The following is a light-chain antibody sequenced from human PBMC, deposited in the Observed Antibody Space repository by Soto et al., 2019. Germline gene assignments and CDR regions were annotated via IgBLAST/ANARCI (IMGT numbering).Light chain of an antibody. CDR1: QSIDAW. J-gene: IGKJ5*01. Sequence: DIQMTQSPSTLSASVGDRVTITCRASQSIDAWLAWYQHKPGRAPNVLIYKASTLQSGVPSRFSGSGSGTEFTLTIASLHPDDFATYFCQQYQRPPITFGQGTRLEIK. CDR3: QQYQRPPIT. CDR2: KAS. V-gene: IGKV1-5*03.